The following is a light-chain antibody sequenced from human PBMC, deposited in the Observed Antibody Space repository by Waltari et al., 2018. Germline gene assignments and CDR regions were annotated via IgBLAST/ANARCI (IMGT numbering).Light chain of an antibody. CDR2: VNSDGSH. V-gene: IGLV4-69*01. Sequence: QLVLTQSPSASASLGASVKLTCTLSSAHRNYAIAWHQQQPERGPRLLMGVNSDGSHYRGDGIPVRFSVSSSGTERYLTSASLQSEDEAAYYCQAWGAGTVFGGGTKLAVL. J-gene: IGLJ2*01. CDR3: QAWGAGTV. CDR1: SAHRNYA.